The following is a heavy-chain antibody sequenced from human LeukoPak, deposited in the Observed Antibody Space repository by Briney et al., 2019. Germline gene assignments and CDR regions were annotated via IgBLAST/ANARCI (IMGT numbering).Heavy chain of an antibody. Sequence: GGSLRLSCAASGFTFSSYWMRWVRQAPGKGLEWVANIKQDGSEKYYVDSVKGRFTISRDNAKNSLYLQMNSLRAEDTAVYCCAKTKTYYYGSGSYFPVDYWGQGTLVTVSS. CDR1: GFTFSSYW. J-gene: IGHJ4*02. V-gene: IGHV3-7*01. CDR2: IKQDGSEK. D-gene: IGHD3-10*01. CDR3: AKTKTYYYGSGSYFPVDY.